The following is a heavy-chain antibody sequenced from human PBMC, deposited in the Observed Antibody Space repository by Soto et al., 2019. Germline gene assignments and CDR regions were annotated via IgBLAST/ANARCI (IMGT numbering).Heavy chain of an antibody. Sequence: EVQLLESGGGLVQPGGSLRLSCAASGFTSSNFAMSWVRQAPGKGLEWVSSLSGSGGSTYYADSVKGRFTISRDDSKNTVYLVMNSLRAEDTAVYYCTKDQRIAVQIATPPFAFDVWGQGTMVTVSS. CDR1: GFTSSNFA. CDR2: LSGSGGST. CDR3: TKDQRIAVQIATPPFAFDV. J-gene: IGHJ3*01. D-gene: IGHD2-21*01. V-gene: IGHV3-23*01.